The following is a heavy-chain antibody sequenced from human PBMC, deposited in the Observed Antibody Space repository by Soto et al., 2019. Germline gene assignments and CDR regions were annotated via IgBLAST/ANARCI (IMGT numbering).Heavy chain of an antibody. CDR3: TKNQFSGYSSNMDY. D-gene: IGHD5-18*01. J-gene: IGHJ4*02. Sequence: SLRLSCAASGFTFSNAWMSWVRQAPGQGLEWVGRIKSNTDGGTRDYAAPVKGRFTISRDDSKNMLYLQMNSLQTEDTAVYFCTKNQFSGYSSNMDYWGQGTLVTVSS. CDR1: GFTFSNAW. CDR2: IKSNTDGGTR. V-gene: IGHV3-15*01.